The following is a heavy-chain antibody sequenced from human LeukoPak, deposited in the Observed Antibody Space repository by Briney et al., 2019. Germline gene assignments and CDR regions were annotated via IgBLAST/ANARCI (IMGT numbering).Heavy chain of an antibody. D-gene: IGHD3-22*01. J-gene: IGHJ4*02. CDR3: AKDGLYYDSSGYLFDY. CDR2: ISGSGGST. Sequence: GGSLRLSCAASGFTFSSYAMSWVRQAPGKGLEWVSAISGSGGSTYYADSVKGRFTISRDNSKNTLYLQMDSLRAEDTAVYYCAKDGLYYDSSGYLFDYWGQGTLVTVSS. V-gene: IGHV3-23*01. CDR1: GFTFSSYA.